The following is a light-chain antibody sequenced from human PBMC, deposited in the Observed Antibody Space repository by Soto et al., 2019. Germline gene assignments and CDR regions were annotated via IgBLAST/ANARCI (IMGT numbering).Light chain of an antibody. J-gene: IGKJ1*01. CDR1: QSISTW. CDR2: DAS. CDR3: QQYGAYWT. V-gene: IGKV1-5*01. Sequence: DIQMTQSPYTLSAAVGDRVTITCRASQSISTWLAWYQQKPGKAPKVLIYDASRLQGGVPSKFSGSGSGTEFTLTISNLQPDDFATYYWQQYGAYWTFGQGTKVDIK.